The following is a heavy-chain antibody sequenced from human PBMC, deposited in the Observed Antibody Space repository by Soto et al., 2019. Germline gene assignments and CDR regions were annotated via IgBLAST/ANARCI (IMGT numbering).Heavy chain of an antibody. D-gene: IGHD4-17*01. CDR1: GGSFSGYY. V-gene: IGHV4-34*01. CDR2: INHSGST. J-gene: IGHJ6*02. Sequence: SETLSLTCAVYGGSFSGYYWSWIRQPPGKGLEWIGEINHSGSTNYNPSLKSRVTISVDTSKNQFSLKLSSVTAADTAVYYCGTVTTPRLYYYYYGMDVWGQGTTVTVSS. CDR3: GTVTTPRLYYYYYGMDV.